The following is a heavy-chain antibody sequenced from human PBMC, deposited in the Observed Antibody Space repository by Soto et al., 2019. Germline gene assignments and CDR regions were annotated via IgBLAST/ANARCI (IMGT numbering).Heavy chain of an antibody. CDR1: GYSFTSYW. CDR2: ISGTGFTT. V-gene: IGHV3-23*01. Sequence: GESLKISCKGSGYSFTSYWIGWVRQAPGGGLEWIAFISGTGFTTYYADSAWPRFTISRDNSQSALFLQMDSLTVDDSGIYFCARGGVYWGQGVPVTVSS. J-gene: IGHJ4*02. D-gene: IGHD2-8*01. CDR3: ARGGVY.